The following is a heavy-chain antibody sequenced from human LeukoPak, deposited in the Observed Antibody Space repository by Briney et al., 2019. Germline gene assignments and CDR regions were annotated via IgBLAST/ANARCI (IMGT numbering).Heavy chain of an antibody. CDR2: IYPGDSDT. D-gene: IGHD3-22*01. V-gene: IGHV5-51*01. J-gene: IGHJ6*02. CDR1: GYSFTSYW. CDR3: ARQNYYDSSGYLTYYYYYGMDV. Sequence: GESLKISCKGSGYSFTSYWIGWVRQMPGKGLEWMGIIYPGDSDTGYSPSFQGQVTISADKSISTAYLQWSSLKASDTAMYYCARQNYYDSSGYLTYYYYYGMDVWGQGTTVTVSS.